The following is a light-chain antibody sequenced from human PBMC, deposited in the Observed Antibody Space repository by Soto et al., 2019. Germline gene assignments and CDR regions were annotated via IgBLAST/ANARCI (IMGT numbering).Light chain of an antibody. CDR2: KVS. J-gene: IGLJ1*01. CDR3: TSSAPGRIYV. CDR1: SSDIGAYDL. V-gene: IGLV2-14*01. Sequence: QSVLTQPASVSGTPGQSITISCPGTSSDIGAYDLVSWYQPHPDTAPKLIIYKVSHPFSGLSFLFSSSKSGTTASLTISVLQAEDEGDYYCTSSAPGRIYVFGSGTKVTVL.